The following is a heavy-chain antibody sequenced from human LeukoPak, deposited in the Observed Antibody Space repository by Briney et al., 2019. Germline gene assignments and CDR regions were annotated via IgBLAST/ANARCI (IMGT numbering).Heavy chain of an antibody. CDR3: ARAPNYDFWSGSYNWFDP. CDR2: IIPIFGTA. J-gene: IGHJ5*02. CDR1: GGTFSSYA. D-gene: IGHD3-3*01. Sequence: ASVKVSCKASGGTFSSYAISWVRQAPGQGLEWMGGIIPIFGTANYAQKFQGRVTITADESTSTAYMELSSLRSEDTAVYYCARAPNYDFWSGSYNWFDPWGQGTLVTVSS. V-gene: IGHV1-69*13.